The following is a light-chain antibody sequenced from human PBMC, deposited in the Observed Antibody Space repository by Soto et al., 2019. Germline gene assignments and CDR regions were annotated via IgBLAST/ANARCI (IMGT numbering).Light chain of an antibody. CDR3: SSYSTGGSYV. V-gene: IGLV2-14*03. Sequence: QSVLTQPASVSGSPGQSIAISCTGTSSDVGGYNSASWYQQHPGKAPKLLIYDVSNRPSGVSNRFSGSKSGNTASLTISGLQAEYEAEYYCSSYSTGGSYVFGTGTQVTVL. J-gene: IGLJ1*01. CDR1: SSDVGGYNS. CDR2: DVS.